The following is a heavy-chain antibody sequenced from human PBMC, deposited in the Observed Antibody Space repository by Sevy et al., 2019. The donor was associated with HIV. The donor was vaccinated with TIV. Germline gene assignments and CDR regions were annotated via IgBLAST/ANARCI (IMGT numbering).Heavy chain of an antibody. CDR3: ARDHVKDRDLGDYYYFAMDV. Sequence: GGSLRLSCAASGFTFSDYYMSWIRQAPGKGLEWISYISGSDGIIYYADSVKGRFTVSRDNSKNSLYLKMSSLRAEDTAVYYCARDHVKDRDLGDYYYFAMDVGGQGTTVTVSS. J-gene: IGHJ6*02. D-gene: IGHD3-16*01. CDR2: ISGSDGII. V-gene: IGHV3-11*01. CDR1: GFTFSDYY.